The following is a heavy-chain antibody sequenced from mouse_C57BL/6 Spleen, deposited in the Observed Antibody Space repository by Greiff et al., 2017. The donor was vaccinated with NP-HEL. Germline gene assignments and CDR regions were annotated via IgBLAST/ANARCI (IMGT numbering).Heavy chain of an antibody. CDR1: GFTFSSYA. V-gene: IGHV5-9-1*02. CDR2: ISSGGDYI. D-gene: IGHD1-1*02. CDR3: TRAGGNRYYYAMDY. Sequence: EVNVVESGEGLVKPGGSLKLSCAASGFTFSSYAMSWVRQTPEKRLEWVAYISSGGDYIYYADTVKGRFTISRDNARNTLYLQMSSLKSEDTAMYYCTRAGGNRYYYAMDYWGQGTSVTVSS. J-gene: IGHJ4*01.